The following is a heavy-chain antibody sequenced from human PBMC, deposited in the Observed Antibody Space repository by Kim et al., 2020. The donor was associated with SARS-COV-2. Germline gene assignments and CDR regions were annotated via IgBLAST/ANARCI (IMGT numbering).Heavy chain of an antibody. CDR3: ARRSGGMSMDV. Sequence: YYADSVKGRFTMSRDSSKNTVYLQMNSLRVEDTALYYCARRSGGMSMDVWGQGTTVTVSS. V-gene: IGHV3-66*01. J-gene: IGHJ6*02. D-gene: IGHD1-26*01.